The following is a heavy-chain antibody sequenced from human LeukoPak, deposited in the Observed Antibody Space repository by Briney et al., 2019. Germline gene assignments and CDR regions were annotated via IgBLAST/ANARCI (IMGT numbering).Heavy chain of an antibody. CDR3: ASSYNPTPQHGMDV. Sequence: GGSLRPSCAASGFTFSSYSMNWVRQAPGKGLEWVSYISSSSSTIYYADSVKGRFTISRDNAKNSLYLQMNSLRAEDTAVYYCASSYNPTPQHGMDVWGQGTTVTVSS. CDR1: GFTFSSYS. CDR2: ISSSSSTI. J-gene: IGHJ6*02. V-gene: IGHV3-48*01. D-gene: IGHD1-14*01.